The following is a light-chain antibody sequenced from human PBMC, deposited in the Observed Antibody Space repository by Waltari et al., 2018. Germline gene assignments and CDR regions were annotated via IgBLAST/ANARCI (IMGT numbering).Light chain of an antibody. J-gene: IGKJ1*01. CDR2: WAS. CDR1: QSVFYSSYRNNY. Sequence: DIVMTQSPDSLAVSLGERAAINCKSSQSVFYSSYRNNYLAWYQQKPGQPPTLLIYWASTRESGVPDRFSGSGSGPDFTLTISSLQAEDVAVYYCHQYYTTPPTFGQGTKVEIK. CDR3: HQYYTTPPT. V-gene: IGKV4-1*01.